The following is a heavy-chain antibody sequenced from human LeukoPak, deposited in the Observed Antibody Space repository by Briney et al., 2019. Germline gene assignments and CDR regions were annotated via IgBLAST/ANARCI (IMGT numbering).Heavy chain of an antibody. J-gene: IGHJ4*02. CDR2: ISDTGNT. CDR1: GFTLSSYA. V-gene: IGHV3-23*01. D-gene: IGHD2-15*01. Sequence: GGSLRLSCAASGFTLSSYAMSWVRQAPGKGLEWVSAISDTGNTYHADSVKGRFTISRDSSKNTLFLQMNRLRPEDAAVYYCAKAPVTTCRGAFCYPFDFWGLGTLVTVSS. CDR3: AKAPVTTCRGAFCYPFDF.